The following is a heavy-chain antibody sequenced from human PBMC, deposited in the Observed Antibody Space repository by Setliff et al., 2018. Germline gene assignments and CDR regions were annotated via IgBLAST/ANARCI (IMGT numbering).Heavy chain of an antibody. CDR3: ARDGSNYYDSSGYYVLGFMDV. J-gene: IGHJ6*02. CDR1: GYTFTSYD. CDR2: MNPNSGNT. V-gene: IGHV1-8*01. D-gene: IGHD3-22*01. Sequence: ASVKVSCKASGYTFTSYDINWVRQATGQGLEWMGWMNPNSGNTGYAQKFQGRVTMTRNTSISTAYMELSSLRSEDTAVYYCARDGSNYYDSSGYYVLGFMDVWGQGTTVTVSS.